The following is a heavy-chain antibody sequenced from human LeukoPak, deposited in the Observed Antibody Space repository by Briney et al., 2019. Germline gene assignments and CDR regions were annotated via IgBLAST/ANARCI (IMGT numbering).Heavy chain of an antibody. J-gene: IGHJ3*01. CDR3: ARDPNGDYFGAFDF. D-gene: IGHD2-21*02. CDR2: ITGDGGFA. CDR1: DFAFSIYA. V-gene: IGHV3-23*01. Sequence: GGSLRLSCAASDFAFSIYALTWVRQAPGKGLEWVSSITGDGGFASYADSVKGRFTVTRDNSKNTLYLQMNSLRAEDTAVYYCARDPNGDYFGAFDFWGQGTMVTVSS.